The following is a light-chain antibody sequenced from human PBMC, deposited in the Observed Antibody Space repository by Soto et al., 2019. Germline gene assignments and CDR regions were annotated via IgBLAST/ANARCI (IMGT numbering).Light chain of an antibody. Sequence: EIVLTQSPGTLSLSPGERATLSCRASQSVSSSHLAWYQQKPGQAPRLLIYSASSRATGIPDRFSGSGSGTDFTLTISSLEPEDFAVYYCQQRSNWPPSFGQGTRLEI. CDR3: QQRSNWPPS. J-gene: IGKJ5*01. CDR2: SAS. CDR1: QSVSSSH. V-gene: IGKV3D-20*02.